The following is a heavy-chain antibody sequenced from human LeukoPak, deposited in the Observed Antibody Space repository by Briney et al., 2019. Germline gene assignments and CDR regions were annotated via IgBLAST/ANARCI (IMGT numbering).Heavy chain of an antibody. CDR1: GGSISSGDYY. CDR2: IYYSGST. Sequence: SQTLSLTCTVSGGSISSGDYYWSWIRQPPGKDLEWIGYIYYSGSTYYNPSLKSRVTISVDTSKNQFSLKLSSVTAADTAVYYCARGRDGYQGYFDYWGQGTLVTVSS. CDR3: ARGRDGYQGYFDY. V-gene: IGHV4-30-4*01. J-gene: IGHJ4*02. D-gene: IGHD5-24*01.